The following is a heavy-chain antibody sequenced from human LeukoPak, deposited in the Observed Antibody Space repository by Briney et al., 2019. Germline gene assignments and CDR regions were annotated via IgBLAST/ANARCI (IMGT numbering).Heavy chain of an antibody. V-gene: IGHV3-30*02. CDR2: IQYDGSKK. CDR3: AKEDGWELDY. CDR1: GFTFSRNG. J-gene: IGHJ4*02. Sequence: GGSLRLSCAASGFTFSRNGMHWVRQAPGKGLEWVVFIQYDGSKKYYADSVKGRFTISRDISKSTLYLQMNSLRTEDTAVYYCAKEDGWELDYWGRGTLVTVSS. D-gene: IGHD1-26*01.